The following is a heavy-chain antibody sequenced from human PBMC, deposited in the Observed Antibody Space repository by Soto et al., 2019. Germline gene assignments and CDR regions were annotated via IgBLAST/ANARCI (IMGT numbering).Heavy chain of an antibody. CDR1: GFTFSSYA. Sequence: EVQLLESGGDLVQPWGSLRLSCAASGFTFSSYAMSWVRQAPGKGLEWVSTISGTGGSTYYADSVKGRFTISGDNTKNTLYMQMNSLRAEDTAVYYCGIPHSYGCYWGRGSLVSVSS. J-gene: IGHJ4*02. D-gene: IGHD5-18*01. CDR3: GIPHSYGCY. V-gene: IGHV3-23*01. CDR2: ISGTGGST.